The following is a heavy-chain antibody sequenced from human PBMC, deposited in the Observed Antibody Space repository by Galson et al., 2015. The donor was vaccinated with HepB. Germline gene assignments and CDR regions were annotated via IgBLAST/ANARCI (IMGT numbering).Heavy chain of an antibody. D-gene: IGHD3-3*01. CDR2: ISGSGGST. J-gene: IGHJ4*02. CDR3: AKVRASYDFWSGYYCDY. Sequence: SLRLSCAASGFTFSSYAMSWVRQAPGKGLEWVSAISGSGGSTYYADSVKGRFTISRDNSKNTLYLQMNSLRAEDTAVYYCAKVRASYDFWSGYYCDYWGQGTLDTVSS. CDR1: GFTFSSYA. V-gene: IGHV3-23*01.